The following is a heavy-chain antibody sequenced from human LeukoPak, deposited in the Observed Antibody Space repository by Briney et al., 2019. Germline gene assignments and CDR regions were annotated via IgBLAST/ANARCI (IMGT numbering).Heavy chain of an antibody. V-gene: IGHV1-18*01. CDR1: GYTFTGYG. Sequence: GASVKVSCKASGYTFTGYGISWVRQAPGQGLEWMGWISAYNGNTNYAQKLQGRVTMTTDTSTSTAYMELRSLRSDDTAVYYCAREEELLWFGERGYWGQGTLVTVSS. CDR2: ISAYNGNT. D-gene: IGHD3-10*01. CDR3: AREEELLWFGERGY. J-gene: IGHJ4*02.